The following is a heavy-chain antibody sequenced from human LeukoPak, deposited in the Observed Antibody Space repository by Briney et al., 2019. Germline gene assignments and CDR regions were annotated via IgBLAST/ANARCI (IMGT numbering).Heavy chain of an antibody. D-gene: IGHD3-3*01. V-gene: IGHV4-39*02. CDR2: IYYSGST. Sequence: SETLSLTCTVSGGSISSSYYWGWIRQPPGKGLEWIGSIYYSGSTYYNPSLKSRVTISVDTSKNQFSLKLSSVTAADTAVYYCARDDFWSGYANYYYYYYMDVWGKGATVTVSS. CDR3: ARDDFWSGYANYYYYYYMDV. J-gene: IGHJ6*03. CDR1: GGSISSSYY.